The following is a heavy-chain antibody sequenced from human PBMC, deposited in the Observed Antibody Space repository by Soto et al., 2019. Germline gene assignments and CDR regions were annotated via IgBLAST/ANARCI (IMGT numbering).Heavy chain of an antibody. J-gene: IGHJ4*02. V-gene: IGHV1-18*01. CDR2: ISAYNGNT. CDR3: ARMAAAAPEEDD. D-gene: IGHD6-13*01. CDR1: GYTFTSYG. Sequence: QVQLVQSGAEVKKPGASVKVSCKASGYTFTSYGISWVRQDPGQGLEWMGWISAYNGNTNYAQKLQGRVTMTTDTSTSRAYMELRSLRSEDTAVYYCARMAAAAPEEDDWGQGTLVAVSS.